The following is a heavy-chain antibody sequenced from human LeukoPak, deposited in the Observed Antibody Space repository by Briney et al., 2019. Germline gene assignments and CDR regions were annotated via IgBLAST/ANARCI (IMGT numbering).Heavy chain of an antibody. CDR1: GFTFSSYS. CDR2: ISSSSSTI. J-gene: IGHJ4*02. CDR3: ARWVGTSRYFDY. Sequence: GGSLRLSCAASGFTFSSYSMNWVRQAPGKGLEWVSFISSSSSTIYYGDSVKGRFTISRDNAKNSLYLQMNSLRDEDTAVYYCARWVGTSRYFDYWGQGSLVTVSS. D-gene: IGHD1-26*01. V-gene: IGHV3-48*02.